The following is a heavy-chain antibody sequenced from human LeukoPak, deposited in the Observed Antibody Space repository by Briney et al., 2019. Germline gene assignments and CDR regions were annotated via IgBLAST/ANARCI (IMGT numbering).Heavy chain of an antibody. V-gene: IGHV4-39*01. J-gene: IGHJ4*02. D-gene: IGHD7-27*01. Sequence: SETLSLTCIVSGDSISRNTYHWGWVRQPPGKGLEWIGTIYYSRSIYYNQSLRGRVALSVDTSKNQFSLKLTSVTAADTAVYYCGRLNTDWGFLFDSWGQGTLVTVSS. CDR3: GRLNTDWGFLFDS. CDR2: IYYSRSI. CDR1: GDSISRNTYH.